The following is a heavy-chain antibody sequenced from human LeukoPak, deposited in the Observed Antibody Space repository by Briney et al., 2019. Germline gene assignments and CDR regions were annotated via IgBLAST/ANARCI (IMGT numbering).Heavy chain of an antibody. CDR2: IYTSGST. Sequence: SETLSLTCNVSGGSISSNYWGWIRQPAGKGLEWIGRIYTSGSTNYNPSLKSRVTMSVDTSKNQFSLKLSSVTAADTAVYYCARGKGRFGELLSNWFDPWGQGTLVTVSS. D-gene: IGHD3-10*01. CDR3: ARGKGRFGELLSNWFDP. J-gene: IGHJ5*02. V-gene: IGHV4-4*07. CDR1: GGSISSNY.